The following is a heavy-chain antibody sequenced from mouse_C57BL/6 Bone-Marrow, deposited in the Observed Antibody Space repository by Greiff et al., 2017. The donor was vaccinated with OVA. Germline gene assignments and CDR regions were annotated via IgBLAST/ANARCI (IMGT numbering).Heavy chain of an antibody. CDR3: ARHGAYYRNYAWFAY. V-gene: IGHV5-12*01. Sequence: EVKLVESGGGLVQPGGSLKLSCAASGFTFSDYYMYWVRQTPEKRLEWVAYISNGGGSTYYPDTVKGRFTSSRDNAKNTLYLQMSRLKSEDTAMYYCARHGAYYRNYAWFAYWGQGTLVTVSA. CDR2: ISNGGGST. CDR1: GFTFSDYY. D-gene: IGHD2-5*01. J-gene: IGHJ3*01.